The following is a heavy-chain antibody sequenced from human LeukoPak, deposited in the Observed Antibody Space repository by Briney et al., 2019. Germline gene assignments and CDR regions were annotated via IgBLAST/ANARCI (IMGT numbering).Heavy chain of an antibody. V-gene: IGHV1-2*02. Sequence: GASVKVSCKASGYTFTVYYIHWVRQAPGQGLEWMGWINPNSGGTKYAQKFQGRVTMTRDTSISTAYMELSRLRSDDTSVYYCARYGDYVRTLVCWGQGTLVTVSS. J-gene: IGHJ4*02. D-gene: IGHD4-17*01. CDR3: ARYGDYVRTLVC. CDR1: GYTFTVYY. CDR2: INPNSGGT.